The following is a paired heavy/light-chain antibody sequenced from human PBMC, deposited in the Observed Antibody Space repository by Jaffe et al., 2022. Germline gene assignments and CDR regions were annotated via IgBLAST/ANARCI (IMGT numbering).Heavy chain of an antibody. Sequence: EVQLVESGGGLVKPGGSLRLSCAASGFTFSNAWMSWVRQAPGKGLEWVGRIKSKTDGGTTDYAAPVKGRFTISRDDSKNTLYLQMNSLKTEDTAVYYCTTDFEAYDYIWGSYRNAFDIWGQGTMVTVSS. CDR2: IKSKTDGGTT. CDR3: TTDFEAYDYIWGSYRNAFDI. D-gene: IGHD3-16*02. V-gene: IGHV3-15*01. CDR1: GFTFSNAW. J-gene: IGHJ3*02.
Light chain of an antibody. CDR1: QSVSSSY. J-gene: IGKJ3*01. V-gene: IGKV3-20*01. CDR3: QQYGSSPLGV. CDR2: GAS. Sequence: EIVLTQSPGTLSLSPGERATLSCRASQSVSSSYLAWYQQKPGQAPRLLIYGASSRATGIPDRFSGSGSGTDFTLTISRLEPEDFAVYYCQQYGSSPLGVFGPGTKVDIK.